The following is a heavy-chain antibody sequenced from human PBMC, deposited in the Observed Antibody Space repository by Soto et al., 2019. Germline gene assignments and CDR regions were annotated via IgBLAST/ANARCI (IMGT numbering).Heavy chain of an antibody. D-gene: IGHD6-6*01. V-gene: IGHV4-39*01. CDR2: LYYSGST. CDR3: ASSRIAAVWAYYFDY. J-gene: IGHJ4*02. Sequence: AETLSLTCTVSGGSISSSSYYWGWIRQPPGKGLEWIGSLYYSGSTYYNPSLKSRVTISVDTSKNQFSLKLSSVTAADTAVYYCASSRIAAVWAYYFDYWGQGTMVTVSS. CDR1: GGSISSSSYY.